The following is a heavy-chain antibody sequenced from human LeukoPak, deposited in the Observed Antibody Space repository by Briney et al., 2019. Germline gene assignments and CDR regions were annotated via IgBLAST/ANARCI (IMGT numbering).Heavy chain of an antibody. CDR3: AKDPLALYSSGWSTGGDY. CDR1: GFTFSSYS. D-gene: IGHD6-19*01. V-gene: IGHV3-48*01. CDR2: ISSSSSTI. Sequence: PGGSLRLSCAASGFTFSSYSMNWVRQAPGKGLEWVSYISSSSSTIYYADSVKGRFTISRDNAKNTLYLQMNSLRAEDTAVYYCAKDPLALYSSGWSTGGDYWGQGTLVTVSS. J-gene: IGHJ4*02.